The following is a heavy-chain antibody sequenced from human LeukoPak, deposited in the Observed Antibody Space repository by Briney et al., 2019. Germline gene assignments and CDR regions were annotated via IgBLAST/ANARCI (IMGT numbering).Heavy chain of an antibody. CDR2: ISSSSSTI. CDR1: GFTFSSYS. D-gene: IGHD3-22*01. V-gene: IGHV3-48*01. CDR3: ARYYYDSSGYYQNWFDP. J-gene: IGHJ5*02. Sequence: GGSLRLSCAASGFTFSSYSMMWVRQAPGKGLEWVSYISSSSSTIYYADSVKGRFTISRDNAKNSLYLQMNSLRAEDTAVYYCARYYYDSSGYYQNWFDPWGQGTLVTISS.